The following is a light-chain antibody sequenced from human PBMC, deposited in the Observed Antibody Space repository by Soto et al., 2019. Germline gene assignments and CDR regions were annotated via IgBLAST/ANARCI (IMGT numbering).Light chain of an antibody. V-gene: IGLV2-14*03. CDR1: HNDIGTYDY. Sequence: QSVLTQPTSVSGSPGQSITISCTGNHNDIGTYDYVSWYQQHPGRAPRLLIYGGTTRPSGISDRFSASKSGLTASLTISGLQPEDEADYYCSSFTSDRIYVFGPGTKVTVL. CDR2: GGT. J-gene: IGLJ1*01. CDR3: SSFTSDRIYV.